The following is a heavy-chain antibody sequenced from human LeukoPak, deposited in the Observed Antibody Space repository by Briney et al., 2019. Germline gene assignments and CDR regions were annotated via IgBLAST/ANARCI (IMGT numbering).Heavy chain of an antibody. J-gene: IGHJ4*02. CDR3: ARNLQQQQLVLGY. CDR1: GGSISSYY. D-gene: IGHD6-13*01. CDR2: IYYSGST. Sequence: SETLSLTCTVSGGSISSYYWSWIRQPPGKGLEWIGYIYYSGSTNYNPSLKSRVTISVDTSKNQFSLKLSSVTAADTAVYYCARNLQQQQLVLGYWGQGTLVTVSS. V-gene: IGHV4-59*01.